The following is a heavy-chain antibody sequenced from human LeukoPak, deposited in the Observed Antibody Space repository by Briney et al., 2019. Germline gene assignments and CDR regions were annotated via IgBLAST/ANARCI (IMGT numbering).Heavy chain of an antibody. CDR2: ISWNSGSI. CDR1: GFTFDDYA. J-gene: IGHJ6*02. V-gene: IGHV3-9*01. D-gene: IGHD3-22*01. CDR3: AKGVRMTADNYYDSSGYYYYYYGMDV. Sequence: GRSLRLSCAASGFTFDDYAMHWVRQAPGKGLEWVSGISWNSGSIGYADSVKGRFTISRDNAKNSLYLQMNSLRAEDTALYYCAKGVRMTADNYYDSSGYYYYYYGMDVWGQGTTVTASS.